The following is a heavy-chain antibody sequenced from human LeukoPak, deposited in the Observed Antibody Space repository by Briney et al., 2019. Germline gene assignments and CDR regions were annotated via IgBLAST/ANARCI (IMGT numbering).Heavy chain of an antibody. V-gene: IGHV4-59*01. J-gene: IGHJ6*03. Sequence: SETLSLTCTVSGGSISNYYWSWIRQPPGKGLEWIGYIYYSGSTNYNPSLKSRVTISVDTSKNQFSLKLSSVTAADTAVYYCARGGGLNYYYYYMDVWGKGTTVTISS. CDR1: GGSISNYY. CDR3: ARGGGLNYYYYYMDV. D-gene: IGHD3-16*01. CDR2: IYYSGST.